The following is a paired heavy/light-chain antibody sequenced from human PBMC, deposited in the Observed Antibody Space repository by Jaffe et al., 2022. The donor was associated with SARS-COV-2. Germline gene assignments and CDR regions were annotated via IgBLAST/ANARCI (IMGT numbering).Heavy chain of an antibody. J-gene: IGHJ2*01. CDR1: GYTFTSYY. D-gene: IGHD6-13*01. CDR3: AREGIGATKYFDL. V-gene: IGHV1-46*04. CDR2: IDPSGGT. Sequence: QVQLVQSGAEVKKPGASVKVSCKASGYTFTSYYMHWVRQAPGQGLEWMGQIDPSGGTYYAQKLQGRVTVTRDTSTSTLYMDLSSLRSEDTAVYYCAREGIGATKYFDLWGRGTLVTVSS.
Light chain of an antibody. CDR2: DVS. CDR3: SSYTSSALPYV. CDR1: SSDVGGYNY. V-gene: IGLV2-14*03. Sequence: QSALTQPASVSGSPGQSITISCTGTSSDVGGYNYVSWYQQHPGKAPKLMIYDVSNRPSGVSNRFSGSKSGDTASLIISGLQAEDEADYYCSSYTSSALPYVFGTGTKVTVL. J-gene: IGLJ1*01.